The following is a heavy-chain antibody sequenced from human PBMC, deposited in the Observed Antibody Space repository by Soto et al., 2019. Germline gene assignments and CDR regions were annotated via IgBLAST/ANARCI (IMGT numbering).Heavy chain of an antibody. CDR3: AREQRLLIGY. CDR2: ISSSSSTI. V-gene: IGHV3-48*01. J-gene: IGHJ4*02. CDR1: GFTFSSYS. D-gene: IGHD5-18*01. Sequence: GGSLRLSCAASGFTFSSYSMNWVRQAPGKGLEWVSYISSSSSTIYYADSVKGRFTISRDNAKNSLYLQMNSLRAEDTAVYYCAREQRLLIGYWGQGTLVTVSS.